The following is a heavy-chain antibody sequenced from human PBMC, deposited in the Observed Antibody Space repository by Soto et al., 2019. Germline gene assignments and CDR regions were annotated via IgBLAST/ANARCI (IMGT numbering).Heavy chain of an antibody. V-gene: IGHV3-15*07. J-gene: IGHJ3*02. Sequence: EVQLVESGGGLVKPGGSLRLSCAASGFTFSNAWMNWVRQAPGKGLEWVGRIKSKTDGGTTDYAAPMKGRFTISRDDSKNTLYLQMNSLKTEDTAVYYCTTVWMATTWAFDIWGQGTMVTVSS. CDR2: IKSKTDGGTT. CDR3: TTVWMATTWAFDI. CDR1: GFTFSNAW. D-gene: IGHD5-12*01.